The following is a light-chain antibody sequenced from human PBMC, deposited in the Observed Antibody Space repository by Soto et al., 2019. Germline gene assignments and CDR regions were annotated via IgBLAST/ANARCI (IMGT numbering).Light chain of an antibody. J-gene: IGLJ1*01. CDR1: SSDVGGYNY. CDR2: EVS. CDR3: SSYTSRSTLV. V-gene: IGLV2-14*01. Sequence: QSALTQPRSVSASPGQSVTISCTGTSSDVGGYNYVSWYQQHPGKAPKLMIYEVSNRPSGVSNRFSGSKSGNTAYLTISGLQAEDEAEYYCSSYTSRSTLVFGTGTKVTVL.